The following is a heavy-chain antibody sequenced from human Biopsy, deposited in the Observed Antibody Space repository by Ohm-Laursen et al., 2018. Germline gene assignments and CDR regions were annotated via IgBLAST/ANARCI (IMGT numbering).Heavy chain of an antibody. Sequence: GTLSLTCSVSGGSVTNYYWTWIRQPPGKGLEWIGYMYYNERTYYNPSLRGRVTISVDTSKNQISLRLSSVTAADTAAYYCASGGQWPKPYLRYFDPWGQGTLVTVSS. J-gene: IGHJ5*02. CDR1: GGSVTNYY. D-gene: IGHD6-19*01. CDR3: ASGGQWPKPYLRYFDP. CDR2: MYYNERT. V-gene: IGHV4-59*02.